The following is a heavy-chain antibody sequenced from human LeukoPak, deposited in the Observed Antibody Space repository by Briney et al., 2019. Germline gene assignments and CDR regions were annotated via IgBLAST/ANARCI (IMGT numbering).Heavy chain of an antibody. CDR2: IWYDGSNN. V-gene: IGHV3-33*01. CDR1: GFTFSSYG. J-gene: IGHJ4*01. CDR3: ARDKAGDHDY. D-gene: IGHD7-27*01. Sequence: GGSLRLSCAASGFTFSSYGMHWVRQAPGKGLEWVAVIWYDGSNNYYADSVKGRFTISRDNSKNTLDLQMTSLRDEDTAVYYCARDKAGDHDYWGQGTLVPVSS.